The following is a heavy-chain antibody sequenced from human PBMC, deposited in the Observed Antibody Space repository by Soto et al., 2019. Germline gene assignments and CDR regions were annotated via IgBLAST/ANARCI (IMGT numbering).Heavy chain of an antibody. D-gene: IGHD3-10*01. CDR2: IYYSGST. CDR1: GGSISSGGYY. CDR3: ARDRFGESLYYYYGMDV. V-gene: IGHV4-31*03. J-gene: IGHJ6*02. Sequence: QVQLQESGPGLVKPSQTLSLTCTVSGGSISSGGYYWSWIRQHPGKGLEWIGYIYYSGSTYYNPSLKGRVTISVDTSKNQFSLKLSSVTAADTAVYYCARDRFGESLYYYYGMDVWGQGTTVTVSS.